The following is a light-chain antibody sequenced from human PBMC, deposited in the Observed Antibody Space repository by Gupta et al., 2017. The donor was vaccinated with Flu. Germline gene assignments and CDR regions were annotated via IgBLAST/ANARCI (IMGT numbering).Light chain of an antibody. CDR1: QSINNY. Sequence: ENVLTQSPATLSLSPRERATLSCRASQSINNYLLWYQHKVGQAPRLLIYNASNRATGIPARFSGSGFGTDFTLTISSLEPEDFAVYYCRQRSDCPITFGQGTRMEIK. J-gene: IGKJ5*01. V-gene: IGKV3-11*01. CDR3: RQRSDCPIT. CDR2: NAS.